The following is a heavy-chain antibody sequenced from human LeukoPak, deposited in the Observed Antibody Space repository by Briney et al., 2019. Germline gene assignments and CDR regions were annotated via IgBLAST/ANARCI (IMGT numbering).Heavy chain of an antibody. CDR1: GGSISSYY. CDR3: ARDRPYSSGWYVGGFDY. CDR2: IYYSGST. J-gene: IGHJ4*02. Sequence: SETLSLTCTVSGGSISSYYWSWLRQPPGKGLEGIGDIYYSGSTNYNPSLKSRVTISVDTSKNQFSLKLSSVTAADTAVYYCARDRPYSSGWYVGGFDYWGQGTLVTVSS. D-gene: IGHD6-19*01. V-gene: IGHV4-59*01.